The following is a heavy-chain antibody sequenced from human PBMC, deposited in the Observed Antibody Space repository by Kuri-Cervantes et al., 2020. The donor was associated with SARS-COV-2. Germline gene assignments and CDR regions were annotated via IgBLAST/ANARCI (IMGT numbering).Heavy chain of an antibody. CDR1: GFTVSSNY. Sequence: GESLKISCAASGFTVSSNYMSWVRQAPGKGLEWVALITYDGSNKFYADSVKGRFTISRDNLKNTLYLQMNSLRPEDTAVYYCAENTPLVYWGQGALVTVSS. CDR3: AENTPLVY. D-gene: IGHD2-15*01. J-gene: IGHJ4*02. CDR2: ITYDGSNK. V-gene: IGHV3-30*18.